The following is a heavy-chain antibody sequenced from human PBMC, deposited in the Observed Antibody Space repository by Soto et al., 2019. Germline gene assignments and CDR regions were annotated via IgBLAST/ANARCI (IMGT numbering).Heavy chain of an antibody. Sequence: PSETLSLTCTVSGGSISSSKNYWGWIRQPPGKGLEWIGTISYSGSTYYNPSLNGRVIISVDTSKNQFSLKLSSLTAADTAVYYCSRRYSFGSGQYCVDVWGQGTMVTVSS. CDR1: GGSISSSKNY. CDR3: SRRYSFGSGQYCVDV. CDR2: ISYSGST. V-gene: IGHV4-39*01. J-gene: IGHJ6*02. D-gene: IGHD3-10*01.